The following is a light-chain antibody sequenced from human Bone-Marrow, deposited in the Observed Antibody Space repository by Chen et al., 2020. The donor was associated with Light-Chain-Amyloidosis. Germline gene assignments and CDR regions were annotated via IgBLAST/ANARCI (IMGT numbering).Light chain of an antibody. Sequence: DIQLTQSPSSLSASVGDRVTITCLTSQRVSSYLNWYQQRPGKAPKLLLYATTTLPSEVPARFRGSGSGAECMLTIISLQAEELATDYCQQSSRSPPTFGPGTKVEIK. CDR2: ATT. CDR3: QQSSRSPPT. V-gene: IGKV1-39*01. J-gene: IGKJ1*01. CDR1: QRVSSY.